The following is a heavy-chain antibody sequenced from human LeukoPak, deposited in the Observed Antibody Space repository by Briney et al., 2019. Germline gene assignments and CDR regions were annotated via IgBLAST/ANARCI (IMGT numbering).Heavy chain of an antibody. CDR3: ARGGGWGNWNDAVDY. J-gene: IGHJ4*02. Sequence: PSETLSLSCAVYGGSFIGYCWGWIRQPPGKGLKWIGDINQSGSTNNNPSLKSRVTMSVDTSKNQFSLKVNSVTAADTAVYYCARGGGWGNWNDAVDYWGQGTLVTVSS. D-gene: IGHD1-1*01. CDR1: GGSFIGYC. CDR2: INQSGST. V-gene: IGHV4-34*10.